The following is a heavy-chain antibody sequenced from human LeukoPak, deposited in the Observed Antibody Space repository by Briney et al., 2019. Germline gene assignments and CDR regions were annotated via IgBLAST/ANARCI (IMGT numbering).Heavy chain of an antibody. V-gene: IGHV3-48*01. CDR1: GFTFSSYS. Sequence: PGGSLRLSCAASGFTFSSYSMNWVRQAPGKGLEWVSYISSSSSTIYYADSVKGRFTISRDNAKNSLYLQMNSLRAEDTAVYYCARDRDDILTGYRLYYYYYYMDVWGKGTTVTVSS. J-gene: IGHJ6*03. D-gene: IGHD3-9*01. CDR3: ARDRDDILTGYRLYYYYYYMDV. CDR2: ISSSSSTI.